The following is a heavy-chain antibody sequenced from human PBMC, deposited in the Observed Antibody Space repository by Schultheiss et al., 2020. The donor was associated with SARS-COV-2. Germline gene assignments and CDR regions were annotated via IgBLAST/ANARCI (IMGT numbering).Heavy chain of an antibody. D-gene: IGHD2-21*01. CDR3: AKDYSFGLYSEF. Sequence: GGSLRLSCAASGFTFSSNALSWVRQAPGKGLEWVAVISGSGGGTTYADSVKGRFTISRDNSMNKMYLQMNSLRAEDTAVYYCAKDYSFGLYSEFWGQGTLVTVSS. CDR1: GFTFSSNA. CDR2: ISGSGGGT. V-gene: IGHV3-23*01. J-gene: IGHJ4*02.